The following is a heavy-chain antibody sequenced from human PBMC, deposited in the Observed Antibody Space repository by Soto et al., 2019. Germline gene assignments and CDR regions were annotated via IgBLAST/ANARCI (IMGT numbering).Heavy chain of an antibody. CDR3: ARDEHPRGGAYYDFWSGYGVFDY. Sequence: GGSLRLSCAASGFTFSSYAMSWVRQAPGKGLEWVSAISGSGGSTYYADSVKGRFTISRDNSKNTLYLQMNSLRSDDTAVYYCARDEHPRGGAYYDFWSGYGVFDYWGQGTLVTVSS. D-gene: IGHD3-3*01. CDR1: GFTFSSYA. CDR2: ISGSGGST. J-gene: IGHJ4*02. V-gene: IGHV3-23*01.